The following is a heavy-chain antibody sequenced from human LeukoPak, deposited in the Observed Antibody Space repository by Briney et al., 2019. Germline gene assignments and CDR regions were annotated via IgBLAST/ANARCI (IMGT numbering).Heavy chain of an antibody. V-gene: IGHV3-20*04. J-gene: IGHJ6*03. CDR3: ARVILEYCTNGVCNYYYYMDV. Sequence: GGSLRVSCAASGFTFDDYGMSWVRQAPGNGLEWVSGIDWNGGSTGYADSVKGRFTISRDNAKNSLYLQMNSLRAEDTALYYCARVILEYCTNGVCNYYYYMDVWGKGTTVTVSS. D-gene: IGHD2-8*01. CDR2: IDWNGGST. CDR1: GFTFDDYG.